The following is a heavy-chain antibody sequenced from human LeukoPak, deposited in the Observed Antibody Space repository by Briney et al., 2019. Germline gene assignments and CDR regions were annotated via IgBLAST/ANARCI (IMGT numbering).Heavy chain of an antibody. Sequence: GGSLRLSCAASGFTFSRYWMHWVRQAPGKGLAWVSRINSDGSSTTYADSVKGRFTISRDNAKNTLYLQMNSLRVEDTAMYYCAIAVYYDTSTYPLNYWGQGTLVTVSS. V-gene: IGHV3-74*01. J-gene: IGHJ4*02. D-gene: IGHD3-22*01. CDR2: INSDGSST. CDR1: GFTFSRYW. CDR3: AIAVYYDTSTYPLNY.